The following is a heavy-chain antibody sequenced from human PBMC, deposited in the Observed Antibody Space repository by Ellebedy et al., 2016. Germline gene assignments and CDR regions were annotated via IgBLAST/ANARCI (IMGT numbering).Heavy chain of an antibody. CDR3: ARDISLRDPGGFDF. CDR1: GFTFRRYS. CDR2: ISSTSTYI. J-gene: IGHJ4*02. V-gene: IGHV3-21*01. D-gene: IGHD1-14*01. Sequence: GESLKISCAASGFTFRRYSMNWVRQAPGKGLEWVSTISSTSTYIYYVDSVKGRFTIPRDNARDSLSLQMNSLRAEDTAVYYCARDISLRDPGGFDFWGQGTLVTVSS.